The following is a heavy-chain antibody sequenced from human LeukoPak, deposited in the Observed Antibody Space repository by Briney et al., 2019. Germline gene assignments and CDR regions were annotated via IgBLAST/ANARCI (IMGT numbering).Heavy chain of an antibody. CDR1: GFTFCSYA. CDR3: AREGGDTAMVSHFDY. CDR2: ISYDGSNK. J-gene: IGHJ4*02. D-gene: IGHD5-18*01. Sequence: GGSLRLSCAASGFTFCSYAMHWVRQAPGKGLEWVAVISYDGSNKYYADSVKGRFTISRDNSKNTLYLQMNSLRAEDTAVYYCAREGGDTAMVSHFDYWGQGTLVTVSS. V-gene: IGHV3-30*04.